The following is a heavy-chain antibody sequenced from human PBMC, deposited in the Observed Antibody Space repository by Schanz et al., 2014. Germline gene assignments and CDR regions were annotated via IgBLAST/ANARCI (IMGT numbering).Heavy chain of an antibody. V-gene: IGHV4-34*01. Sequence: VQLQQWGAGLLKPSEALSLTCAVYGGSFSTSYWSWIRHSPGKGLEWIGEIDRSGSTNYNPTLKRRVTIEGEKKKKQGEMKMRGGPAADTAVYYCARDFTPSGQGTLVTVSS. CDR2: IDRSGST. CDR1: GGSFSTSY. J-gene: IGHJ5*02. D-gene: IGHD3-10*01. CDR3: ARDFTP.